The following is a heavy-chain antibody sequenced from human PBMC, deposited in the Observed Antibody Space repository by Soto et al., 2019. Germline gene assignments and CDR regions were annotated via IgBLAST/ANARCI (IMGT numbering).Heavy chain of an antibody. CDR1: GFTFSSYA. D-gene: IGHD3-16*02. V-gene: IGHV3-23*01. Sequence: LRLSCAASGFTFSSYAMSWVRQAPGKGLEWVSAISGSGGSTYYADSVKGRFTISRDNSKNTLYLQMNSLRAEDTAVYYCAAMGELSSRYFDYWGQGTLVTVSS. CDR2: ISGSGGST. J-gene: IGHJ4*02. CDR3: AAMGELSSRYFDY.